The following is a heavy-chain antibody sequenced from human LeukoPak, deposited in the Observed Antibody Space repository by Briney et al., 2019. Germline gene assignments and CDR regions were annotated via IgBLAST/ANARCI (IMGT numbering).Heavy chain of an antibody. J-gene: IGHJ5*02. CDR1: GYSFTSYW. CDR3: ARLTRVGATTRGWFDP. D-gene: IGHD1-26*01. CDR2: IYPGDSDT. V-gene: IGHV5-51*01. Sequence: GESLKISCKGSGYSFTSYWIGWVRQMPGKGLEWMGIIYPGDSDTRYSPSFQGQATISADKSISTAYLQWSSLKASDTAMYYCARLTRVGATTRGWFDPWGQGTLVTVSS.